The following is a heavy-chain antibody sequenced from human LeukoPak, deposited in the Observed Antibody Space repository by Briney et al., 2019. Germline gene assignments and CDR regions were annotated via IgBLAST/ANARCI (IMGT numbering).Heavy chain of an antibody. J-gene: IGHJ1*01. V-gene: IGHV3-23*01. CDR3: AKDYYDSSGFVVQH. CDR2: ITGSGGST. Sequence: GGSLRLSCAASGFTFSSYAMHWVRQAPGKGLEWVSGITGSGGSTYYADSVRGHFTISRDNSKNTLYLQMNSLRAEDTAVYYCAKDYYDSSGFVVQHWGQGTLVTVSS. D-gene: IGHD3-22*01. CDR1: GFTFSSYA.